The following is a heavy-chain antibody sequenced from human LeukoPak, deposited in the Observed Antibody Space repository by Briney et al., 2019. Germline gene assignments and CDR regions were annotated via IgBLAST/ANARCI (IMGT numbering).Heavy chain of an antibody. Sequence: ASVKVSCKASGYTFTSYAMHWVRQAPEQRLEWMGWINAGNGNTKYSQKSQGRVTITRDTSASTAYMELSSLRSEDTAVYYCARSVAGRGGFDYWGQGTLVTVSS. D-gene: IGHD6-19*01. CDR3: ARSVAGRGGFDY. V-gene: IGHV1-3*01. J-gene: IGHJ4*02. CDR1: GYTFTSYA. CDR2: INAGNGNT.